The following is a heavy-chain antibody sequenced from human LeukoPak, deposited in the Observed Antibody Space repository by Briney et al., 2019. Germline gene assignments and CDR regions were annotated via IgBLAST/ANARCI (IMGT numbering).Heavy chain of an antibody. CDR2: IYYSGST. CDR3: ARFDGAGSYYRGGDY. CDR1: GGSFSGYY. Sequence: SETLSLTCAVYGGSFSGYYWGWIRQPPGKGLEWIGSIYYSGSTYYNPSLKSRVTISVDGSKNQFSLKLSSVTAADTAEYYCARFDGAGSYYRGGDYWGQGTLVTVSS. D-gene: IGHD3-10*01. J-gene: IGHJ4*02. V-gene: IGHV4-34*01.